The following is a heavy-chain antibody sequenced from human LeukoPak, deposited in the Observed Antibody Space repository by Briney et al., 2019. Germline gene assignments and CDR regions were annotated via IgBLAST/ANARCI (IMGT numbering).Heavy chain of an antibody. V-gene: IGHV3-11*04. CDR3: ARGFYTYDQ. CDR1: GYSISSGYY. D-gene: IGHD5-24*01. CDR2: ISSSDNTI. Sequence: LSLTCAVSGYSISSGYYWGWIRQAPGKGLEWVSSISSSDNTIYYTDSVKGRFAISRDNAKNSLCLQMKSLRAEDTAVYYCARGFYTYDQWGQGTLVTVSS. J-gene: IGHJ5*02.